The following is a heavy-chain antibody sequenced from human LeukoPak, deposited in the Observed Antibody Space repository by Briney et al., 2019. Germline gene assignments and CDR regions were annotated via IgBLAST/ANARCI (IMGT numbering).Heavy chain of an antibody. D-gene: IGHD4-17*01. CDR1: GGSISSYY. CDR2: IYYSGST. Sequence: SETLSLTCTVSGGSISSYYWSWIRQPPGKGLEWIGYIYYSGSTNYNPSLKSRVTISVDTSKNQFSLKLSSVTAAGTAVYYCARATVTPYYYHGMDVWGQGTTVTVSS. CDR3: ARATVTPYYYHGMDV. V-gene: IGHV4-59*01. J-gene: IGHJ6*02.